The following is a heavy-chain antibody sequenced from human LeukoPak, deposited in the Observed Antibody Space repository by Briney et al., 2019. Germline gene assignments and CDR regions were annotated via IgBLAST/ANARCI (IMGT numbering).Heavy chain of an antibody. CDR2: ISGRDDST. CDR3: AKWGDYDVLTGYYDSDY. J-gene: IGHJ4*02. D-gene: IGHD3-9*01. CDR1: GFSFSNYA. V-gene: IGHV3-23*01. Sequence: PGGSLRLSCAASGFSFSNYAMSWVRQVPGKGLEWVSAISGRDDSTYYADSVKGRFTISRDTSKNTLYLQMNSLRAEDTAVYYCAKWGDYDVLTGYYDSDYWGQGNLVTVSS.